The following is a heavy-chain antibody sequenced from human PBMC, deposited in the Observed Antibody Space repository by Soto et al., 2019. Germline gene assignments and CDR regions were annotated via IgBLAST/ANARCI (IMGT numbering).Heavy chain of an antibody. CDR1: GFTFSDYY. Sequence: QVQLVESGGGLVKPGGSLRLSCAASGFTFSDYYMSWIRQAPGKGLEWVSYISTTGSFTNYADSLKGRFTIFRDNAKNSLYLQINSLSGDDTAVYYCARAQWELDYWGQGTLVTVSS. V-gene: IGHV3-11*06. D-gene: IGHD1-26*01. CDR3: ARAQWELDY. CDR2: ISTTGSFT. J-gene: IGHJ4*02.